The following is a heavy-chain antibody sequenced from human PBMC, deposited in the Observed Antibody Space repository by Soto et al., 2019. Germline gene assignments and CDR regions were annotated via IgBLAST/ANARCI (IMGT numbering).Heavy chain of an antibody. CDR1: GFTFSSYG. J-gene: IGHJ4*02. Sequence: PGGPLRLSCAASGFTFSSYGMHWIRQAPGKGLEWVAVISNDGRNRYYADSVKGRFTISRDNSKNTLYLQVNSLRPEDTAVYYCAKDFTVGAADYYFDYWGQGTLVTVYS. CDR2: ISNDGRNR. D-gene: IGHD1-26*01. V-gene: IGHV3-30*18. CDR3: AKDFTVGAADYYFDY.